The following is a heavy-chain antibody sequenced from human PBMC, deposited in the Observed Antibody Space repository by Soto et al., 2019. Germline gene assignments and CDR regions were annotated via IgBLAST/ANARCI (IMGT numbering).Heavy chain of an antibody. CDR3: AKDRAEYCSSTSCYDYYYYGMDV. CDR2: ISGSGGST. J-gene: IGHJ6*02. Sequence: GSLRLSCAASGFTFSSYAMSWVRQAPGKGLEWVSAISGSGGSTYYADSVKGRFTISRDNSKNTLYLQMNSLRAEDTAVYYCAKDRAEYCSSTSCYDYYYYGMDVWGQGTTVTVSS. V-gene: IGHV3-23*01. CDR1: GFTFSSYA. D-gene: IGHD2-2*01.